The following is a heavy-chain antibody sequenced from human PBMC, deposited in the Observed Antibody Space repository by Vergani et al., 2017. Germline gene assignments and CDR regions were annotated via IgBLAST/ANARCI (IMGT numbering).Heavy chain of an antibody. CDR3: VRDRGLCAGGRCYTEAWDY. Sequence: QVQLVESGGGVFQPGTSLRLSCVVSGFALNRHAMYWVRQAPGKGLEWVVGISFDGTNEYYPDLVKGRFTISRAIAKNTLYLQVRSLRLEDTGVYHCVRDRGLCAGGRCYTEAWDYWGQGTPVTVSS. J-gene: IGHJ4*02. CDR1: GFALNRHA. D-gene: IGHD2-2*02. V-gene: IGHV3-30-3*01. CDR2: ISFDGTNE.